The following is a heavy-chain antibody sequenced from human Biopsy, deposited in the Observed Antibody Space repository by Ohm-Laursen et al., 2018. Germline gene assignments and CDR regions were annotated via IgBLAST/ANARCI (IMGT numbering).Heavy chain of an antibody. D-gene: IGHD1-26*01. CDR2: IIPMFGTA. V-gene: IGHV1-69*13. J-gene: IGHJ4*02. CDR3: ARGPHSGSHSCFDY. CDR1: GGTFINYA. Sequence: SVKVSCKASGGTFINYAISWVRQAPGQGLEWMGGIIPMFGTANYAQMFQGRVTISADESTSTSYMELSSLTTEDTAIYCCARGPHSGSHSCFDYWGRGTLVTVSS.